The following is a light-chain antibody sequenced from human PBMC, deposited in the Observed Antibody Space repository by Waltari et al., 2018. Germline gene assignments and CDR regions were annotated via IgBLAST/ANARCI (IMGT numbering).Light chain of an antibody. Sequence: QSLLTQPPSVSAAPGQQVTISCSGSTSNVGKNYVFWFQPFVGLAPRLLIYKNLERPSGVSDRFSASKSGTSASLFIAGLRSEDEALYYCSAWDDSRGGLWVFGGGTRVTVL. CDR2: KNL. CDR1: TSNVGKNY. J-gene: IGLJ3*02. V-gene: IGLV1-47*01. CDR3: SAWDDSRGGLWV.